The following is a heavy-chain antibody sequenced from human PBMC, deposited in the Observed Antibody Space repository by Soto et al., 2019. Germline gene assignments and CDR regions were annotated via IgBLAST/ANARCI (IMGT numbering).Heavy chain of an antibody. D-gene: IGHD3-22*01. CDR2: INAGNGNT. Sequence: QVQLVQSGAEVKKPGASVKVSCKASGYTFTSYAMHWVRQAPGQRLEWMGWINAGNGNTKYSQKFQGRVTITRDTSASTAYMELSSLRSEVTAVYYCARWFLRRGTLDYWGQGTLVTVSS. V-gene: IGHV1-3*01. J-gene: IGHJ4*02. CDR3: ARWFLRRGTLDY. CDR1: GYTFTSYA.